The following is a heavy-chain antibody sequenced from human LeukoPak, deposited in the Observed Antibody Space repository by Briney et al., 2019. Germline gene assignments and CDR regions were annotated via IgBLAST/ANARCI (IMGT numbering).Heavy chain of an antibody. J-gene: IGHJ4*02. CDR1: RFTFSSYR. CDR3: ARRSGGDRSFDY. CDR2: ISSSSSYI. D-gene: IGHD1-26*01. V-gene: IGHV3-21*01. Sequence: PGGSLRLSCAASRFTFSSYRINWVRQAPGKGLEWVSSISSSSSYIYYADSVKGRFTISRDNAKNSLYLQMSSLRADDTAVYYCARRSGGDRSFDYWGQGTLVTVSS.